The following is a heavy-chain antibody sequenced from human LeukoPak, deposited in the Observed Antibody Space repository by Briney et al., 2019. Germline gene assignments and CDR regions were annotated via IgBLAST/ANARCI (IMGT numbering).Heavy chain of an antibody. CDR2: IYWDDNQ. Sequence: SGPTLVKPTRTLTLTCTFSGFSLRTSGVGVGWIRQPPGEALEWLALIYWDDNQRYSPSLKSRLTITKDTSKNQVVLTMTNMDPVDTATYYCAHRSQQWRGFDYWGQGTLVTVSS. CDR3: AHRSQQWRGFDY. D-gene: IGHD6-19*01. CDR1: GFSLRTSGVG. J-gene: IGHJ4*02. V-gene: IGHV2-5*02.